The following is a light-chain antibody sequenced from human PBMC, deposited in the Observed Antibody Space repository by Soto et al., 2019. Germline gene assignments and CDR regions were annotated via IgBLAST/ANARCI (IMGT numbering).Light chain of an antibody. CDR3: QSYDSSNNV. J-gene: IGLJ6*01. CDR2: EDN. V-gene: IGLV6-57*02. CDR1: SGSIASNY. Sequence: NFMLTQPHSVSESPGKTVTISCTGSSGSIASNYVQWYQQRPGSAPTTVIYEDNQRPSGVPDRFSGSIDSSSNSASLTISGLKTEDDADYYCQSYDSSNNVFGSGTKLTVL.